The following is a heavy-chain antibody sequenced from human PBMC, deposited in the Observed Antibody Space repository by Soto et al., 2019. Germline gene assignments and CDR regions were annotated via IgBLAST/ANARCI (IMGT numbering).Heavy chain of an antibody. J-gene: IGHJ6*02. CDR3: ARDYYDFLSGGSYYYYGMDV. CDR2: TYYRSKWYN. Sequence: PSQTLSLTCAISGDSVSSNSAAWNWIRQSPSRGLEWLGRTYYRSKWYNDYAVSVKSRITINPDTSKNQFSLQLNSVTPEDTAVYYCARDYYDFLSGGSYYYYGMDVWGQGTTVTVSS. CDR1: GDSVSSNSAA. D-gene: IGHD3-3*01. V-gene: IGHV6-1*01.